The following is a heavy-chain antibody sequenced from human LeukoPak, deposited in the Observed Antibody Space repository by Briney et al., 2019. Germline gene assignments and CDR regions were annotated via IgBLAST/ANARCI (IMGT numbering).Heavy chain of an antibody. CDR3: AKDRWQQRRDAFDI. Sequence: GGSLRLSCAASGFTFSSYGMHWVRQAPGKGLEWVAFIRYDGSNKLYADSVKGRFTISRDYSKNTLYLQMNSLRAEDTAVYYCAKDRWQQRRDAFDIWGQGTMVTVSS. J-gene: IGHJ3*02. CDR2: IRYDGSNK. D-gene: IGHD6-13*01. V-gene: IGHV3-30*02. CDR1: GFTFSSYG.